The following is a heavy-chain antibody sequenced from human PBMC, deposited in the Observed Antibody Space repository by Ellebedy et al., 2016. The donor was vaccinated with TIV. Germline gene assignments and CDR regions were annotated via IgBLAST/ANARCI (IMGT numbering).Heavy chain of an antibody. Sequence: PGGSLRLSCQGSGYSFASQWISWVRQVPGQGLEWMGFIYPGDSDTRYSPSFQGQVTISADRSISTAYLQWGSLKASDTAMYYCVRYLDGYCTSSACYAFDYWGQGTLVTVSS. V-gene: IGHV5-51*01. CDR1: GYSFASQW. J-gene: IGHJ4*02. CDR3: VRYLDGYCTSSACYAFDY. D-gene: IGHD2-2*01. CDR2: IYPGDSDT.